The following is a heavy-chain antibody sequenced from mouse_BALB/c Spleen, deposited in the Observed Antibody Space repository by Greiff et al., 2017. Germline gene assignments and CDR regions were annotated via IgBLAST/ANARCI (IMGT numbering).Heavy chain of an antibody. J-gene: IGHJ2*01. CDR3: ARGGSITTVVATFDY. Sequence: EVQLQQSGPSLVKPSQTLSLTCSVTGDSITSGYWHWIRKFPGNKLEYMVYISYSGSTYYNPSLKSRISIIRDTSKNQYYLQLNSVTTEDTATYYCARGGSITTVVATFDYWGQGTTLTVSS. D-gene: IGHD1-1*01. V-gene: IGHV3-8*02. CDR2: ISYSGST. CDR1: GDSITSGY.